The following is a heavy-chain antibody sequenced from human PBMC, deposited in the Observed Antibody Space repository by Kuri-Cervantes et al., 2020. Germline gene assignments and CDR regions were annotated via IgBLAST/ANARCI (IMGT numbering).Heavy chain of an antibody. CDR1: GGSFSGYY. CDR3: ARGSSRWDS. D-gene: IGHD6-13*01. CDR2: IYYSGST. J-gene: IGHJ4*02. V-gene: IGHV4-59*01. Sequence: SETLSLTCAVYGGSFSGYYWSWIRQPPGKGLEWIGYIYYSGSTNYNPSLKSRVTISVDTSKNQFSLKLNSVTAADTAVYYCARGSSRWDSWGQGALVTVSS.